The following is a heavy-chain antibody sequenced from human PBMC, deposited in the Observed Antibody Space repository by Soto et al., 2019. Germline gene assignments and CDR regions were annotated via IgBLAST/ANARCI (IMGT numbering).Heavy chain of an antibody. Sequence: QVQLVESGGGVVQPGRSLRLSCTASGFTFSSYGMHWVRQAPGKGLEWVAVIWHDGSTKYYADSVKGRFTISRDNSKNPLYLQVNSLRAEDTAVYYCARDGYSGSGRYFLYWGQGTLVTVSS. CDR1: GFTFSSYG. V-gene: IGHV3-33*01. CDR2: IWHDGSTK. CDR3: ARDGYSGSGRYFLY. J-gene: IGHJ4*02. D-gene: IGHD3-10*01.